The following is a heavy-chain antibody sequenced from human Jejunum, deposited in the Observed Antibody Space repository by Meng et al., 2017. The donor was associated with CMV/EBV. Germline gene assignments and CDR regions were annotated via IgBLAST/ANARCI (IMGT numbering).Heavy chain of an antibody. CDR3: GRDQGRELINH. Sequence: VQLRESGPGLVKPSGTLSLTCTVSGDSISSDIWWRWVRQPPGKGLEWIGEVYHRGDTNYNPSLKSRVDISVDKSKNQFYLSLFSVTAADTAVYYCGRDQGRELINHWGQGTLVTVSS. J-gene: IGHJ4*02. CDR2: VYHRGDT. CDR1: GDSISSDIW. D-gene: IGHD1-7*01. V-gene: IGHV4-4*02.